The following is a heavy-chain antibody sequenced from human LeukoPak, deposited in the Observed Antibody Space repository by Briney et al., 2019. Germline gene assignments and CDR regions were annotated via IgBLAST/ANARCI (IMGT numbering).Heavy chain of an antibody. CDR3: ARRGKYWHFDL. J-gene: IGHJ2*01. V-gene: IGHV3-74*01. CDR2: IDSDGSSS. D-gene: IGHD3-10*01. Sequence: GGSLSLSRESSVFIHRHHYIHGVRRVPGEGLVWVSHIDSDGSSSRYADSVKGRFTVSRDNAKNTLYLQMNSLRAEDTALYYCARRGKYWHFDLWGRGSLVTVSS. CDR1: VFIHRHHY.